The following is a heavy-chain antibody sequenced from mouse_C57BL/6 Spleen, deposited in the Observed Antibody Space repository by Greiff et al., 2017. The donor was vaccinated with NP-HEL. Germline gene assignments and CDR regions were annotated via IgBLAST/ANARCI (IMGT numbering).Heavy chain of an antibody. CDR2: IDPEDGDT. V-gene: IGHV14-1*01. D-gene: IGHD2-10*01. CDR1: GFNIKDYY. Sequence: VQLQQSGAELVRPGASVKLSCTASGFNIKDYYMHWVKQRPEQGLEWIGRIDPEDGDTEYAPKFQGKATMTADTSSNTAYLQLSSLTSEDTAVYYCTTSSYANYCYAMDYWGQGTSVTVSS. CDR3: TTSSYANYCYAMDY. J-gene: IGHJ4*01.